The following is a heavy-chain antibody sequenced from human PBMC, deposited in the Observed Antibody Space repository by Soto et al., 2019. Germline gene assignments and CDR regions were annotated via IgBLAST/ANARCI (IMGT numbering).Heavy chain of an antibody. J-gene: IGHJ6*02. CDR1: GGTFSSYA. V-gene: IGHV1-69*12. Sequence: QVQLVQSGAEVKKPGSSVKVSCKASGGTFSSYAISWVRQAPGQGLEWMGGIIPIFGTANYAQKFQGRVTITADESTSPAYLELSSLRSADTAVYYCARDQPDVAVAAPAQYYYYYGMDVWGQGTTVTVSS. D-gene: IGHD6-19*01. CDR3: ARDQPDVAVAAPAQYYYYYGMDV. CDR2: IIPIFGTA.